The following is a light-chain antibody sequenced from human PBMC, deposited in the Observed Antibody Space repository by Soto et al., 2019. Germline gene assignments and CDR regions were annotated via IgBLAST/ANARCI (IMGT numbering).Light chain of an antibody. Sequence: DIQMTQSPSTLSAFVGDRVTITCRASQSIGRLLAWYQQKPGKAPKLLIYDASSLESGVPSRFSGSGSGTEFTLTISSLQPDDFATYYCQQYNTYSPERTFGQGAKV. CDR3: QQYNTYSPERT. CDR1: QSIGRL. V-gene: IGKV1-5*01. J-gene: IGKJ1*01. CDR2: DAS.